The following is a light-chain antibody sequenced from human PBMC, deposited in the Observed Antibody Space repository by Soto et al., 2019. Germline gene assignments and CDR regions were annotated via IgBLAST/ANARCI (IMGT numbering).Light chain of an antibody. V-gene: IGLV2-11*01. Sequence: QSALAQPRSVSGSPGQLLTISCTGTSSVVDDYRYVSWYQQYPGKAPKLVIYDGNKRPSGVPDRFSGSNSGNTASLTISGLQAEDEADYYCCSYVTTPEIFGTGTKAPS. CDR1: SSVVDDYRY. J-gene: IGLJ1*01. CDR2: DGN. CDR3: CSYVTTPEI.